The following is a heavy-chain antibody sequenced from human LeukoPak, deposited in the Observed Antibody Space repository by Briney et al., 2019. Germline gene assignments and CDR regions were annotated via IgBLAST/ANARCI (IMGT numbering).Heavy chain of an antibody. CDR3: ERSDSGSYYRH. J-gene: IGHJ4*02. V-gene: IGHV4-59*01. Sequence: SETLSLTCTVSGGSLSSYYWGWIRQPPGKGLEWIGYIYYSGSTNYNPCLKSRVTISLDTSKNQFSLKLSSVTAADTAIYYCERSDSGSYYRHWGQGTLVTVSS. CDR1: GGSLSSYY. CDR2: IYYSGST. D-gene: IGHD1-26*01.